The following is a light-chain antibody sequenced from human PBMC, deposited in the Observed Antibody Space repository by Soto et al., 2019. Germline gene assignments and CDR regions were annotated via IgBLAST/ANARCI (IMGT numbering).Light chain of an antibody. V-gene: IGLV1-40*01. CDR3: HSYDISQPAVV. CDR2: DNT. CDR1: SSDIGAGHG. J-gene: IGLJ3*02. Sequence: QSVLTQSPSVSGAPGQRVTISCTGSSSDIGAGHGVHWYQQLPGTAPKLLIYDNTNRPSGVPDRFSGSKAGTSASLAITGLQAEDEADSYCHSYDISQPAVVFGGGTKLTVL.